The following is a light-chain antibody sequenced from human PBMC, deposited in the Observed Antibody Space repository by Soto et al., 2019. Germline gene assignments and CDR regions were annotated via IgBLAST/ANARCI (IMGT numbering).Light chain of an antibody. Sequence: IQIPQSPSPLSASVGAIVTITCRASQSISSWLAWYQQKPGKAPKFLIYRASTLESGVPSRFSGSGSGADFSLTISSLQPEDVATYYCKQSRSFPDAFGGGTKVDI. CDR2: RAS. CDR3: KQSRSFPDA. V-gene: IGKV1-5*03. J-gene: IGKJ4*02. CDR1: QSISSW.